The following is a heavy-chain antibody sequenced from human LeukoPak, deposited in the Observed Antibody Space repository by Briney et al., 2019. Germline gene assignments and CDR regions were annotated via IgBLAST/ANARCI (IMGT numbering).Heavy chain of an antibody. Sequence: PSETLSLTCTVSGGSISSYYWNWIRQPPGKGLECIGYIYSSGTTNYNPSLRSRVSMSVDTSKNQFSLRLSSVTAADTAVYYCASRGFAAAGDTDYWGQGTLVTVSS. CDR2: IYSSGTT. J-gene: IGHJ4*02. CDR1: GGSISSYY. V-gene: IGHV4-59*12. CDR3: ASRGFAAAGDTDY. D-gene: IGHD6-13*01.